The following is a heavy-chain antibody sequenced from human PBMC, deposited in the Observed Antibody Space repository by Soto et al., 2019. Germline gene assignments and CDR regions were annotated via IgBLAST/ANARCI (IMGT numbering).Heavy chain of an antibody. J-gene: IGHJ4*02. Sequence: SETLSLTCAVYGGSFSGYYWSWIRQPPGKGLEWIGEINQSGSTNYNPSLKSRVTILVDTSKNQFFLKLSSVTAADTAVYYCARTYSSSWSPFDYWGQGTLVTVSS. CDR3: ARTYSSSWSPFDY. V-gene: IGHV4-34*01. D-gene: IGHD6-13*01. CDR2: INQSGST. CDR1: GGSFSGYY.